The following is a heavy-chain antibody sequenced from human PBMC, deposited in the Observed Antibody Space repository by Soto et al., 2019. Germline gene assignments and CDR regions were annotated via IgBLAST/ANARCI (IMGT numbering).Heavy chain of an antibody. CDR2: ITWNSGHI. J-gene: IGHJ4*02. D-gene: IGHD3-22*01. V-gene: IGHV3-9*01. Sequence: GGSLRLSCVASGFNFDDSAMNWVRQVPGKGMEWVSGITWNSGHILYADSVKGRFTISRDNAKKSLYLELNSLRPEDTALYYCAKGRSSMIVVVMDYWGQGTPVTVSS. CDR3: AKGRSSMIVVVMDY. CDR1: GFNFDDSA.